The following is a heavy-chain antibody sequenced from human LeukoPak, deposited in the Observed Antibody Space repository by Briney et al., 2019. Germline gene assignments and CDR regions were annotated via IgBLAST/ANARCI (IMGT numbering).Heavy chain of an antibody. J-gene: IGHJ5*02. CDR2: INPNSGGT. V-gene: IGHV1-2*06. CDR1: GYTFTGYY. D-gene: IGHD2-15*01. Sequence: ASVKVSCKAPGYTFTGYYMHWVRQAPGQGLEWMGRINPNSGGTNYAQKFQGRVTMTRDTSISTAYMELSRLRSDDTAVYYCARDLRYCSGGSCYDTNWFDPWGQGTLVTVSS. CDR3: ARDLRYCSGGSCYDTNWFDP.